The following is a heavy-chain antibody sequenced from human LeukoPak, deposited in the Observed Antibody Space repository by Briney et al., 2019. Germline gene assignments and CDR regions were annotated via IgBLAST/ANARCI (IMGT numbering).Heavy chain of an antibody. CDR3: ARGWGSSSGYYMDV. CDR1: GFTFSSYA. CDR2: ISYDGSNK. D-gene: IGHD6-6*01. Sequence: GGSLRLSCAASGFTFSSYAMHWVRQAPGKGLEWVAVISYDGSNKYYADSVKGRFTISRDNSKNTLYLQMNSLRAEDTAVYYCARGWGSSSGYYMDVWGKGTTVTVSS. J-gene: IGHJ6*03. V-gene: IGHV3-30*04.